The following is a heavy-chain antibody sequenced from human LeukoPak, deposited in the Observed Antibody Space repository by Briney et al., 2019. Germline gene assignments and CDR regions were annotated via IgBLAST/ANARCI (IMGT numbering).Heavy chain of an antibody. D-gene: IGHD6-6*01. CDR1: GGSISSYY. CDR3: ARHGLRAVSSFEY. Sequence: SETLSLTCTVSGGSISSYYWSWIRQPAGKGLEWIGRIYYSGTTNYNPSLKSRVTISVDTSKNQFSLKLSSVTAADTAVYYCARHGLRAVSSFEYWGQGTLVTVSS. CDR2: IYYSGTT. V-gene: IGHV4-59*08. J-gene: IGHJ4*02.